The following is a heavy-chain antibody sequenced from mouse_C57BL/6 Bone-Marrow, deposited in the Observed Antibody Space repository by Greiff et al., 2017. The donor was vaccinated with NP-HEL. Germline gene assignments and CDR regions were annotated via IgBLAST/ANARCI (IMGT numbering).Heavy chain of an antibody. Sequence: QVQLKQSGAELARPGASVKLSCKASGYTFTSYGISWVKQRTGQGLEWIGEIYPRSGNTYYNEKFKGKATLTADKSSSTAYMELRSLTSEDSAVYFCANYYVSRGAWFAYWGQGTLVTVSA. CDR2: IYPRSGNT. D-gene: IGHD1-1*01. V-gene: IGHV1-81*01. CDR1: GYTFTSYG. J-gene: IGHJ3*01. CDR3: ANYYVSRGAWFAY.